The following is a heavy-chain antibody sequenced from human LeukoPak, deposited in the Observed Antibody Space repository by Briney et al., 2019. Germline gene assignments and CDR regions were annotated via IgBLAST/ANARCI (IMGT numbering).Heavy chain of an antibody. J-gene: IGHJ4*02. V-gene: IGHV4-31*03. CDR3: ASGFYFDY. CDR2: IFYSGNT. CDR1: GGSFTSAGHY. Sequence: SETLSLTCTVSGGSFTSAGHYWTWIRQHPGGGLEWIAYIFYSGNTFFNPSLESRVTTSVDTSKNQFSLNLSSVTAADTAVYYCASGFYFDYWGQGTLVTVSS.